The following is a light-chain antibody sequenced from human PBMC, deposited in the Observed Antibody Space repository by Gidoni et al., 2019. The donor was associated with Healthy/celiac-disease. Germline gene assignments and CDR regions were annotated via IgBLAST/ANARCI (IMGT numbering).Light chain of an antibody. J-gene: IGLJ2*01. Sequence: QSVLTQPPSASGTPGQRVTISCSGSSSNIGSHYVYWYQQLTGTAPKLLIYRNNQRPSGVPDRFSGSKSGTSASLAISGLRSEDEADYYCAAWDDSLSGVVFGGGTKLTVL. CDR2: RNN. CDR3: AAWDDSLSGVV. V-gene: IGLV1-47*01. CDR1: SSNIGSHY.